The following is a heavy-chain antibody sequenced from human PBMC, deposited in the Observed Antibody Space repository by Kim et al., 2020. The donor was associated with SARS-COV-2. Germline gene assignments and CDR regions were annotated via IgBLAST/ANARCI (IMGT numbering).Heavy chain of an antibody. Sequence: SETLSLTCTVSGGSISSGNSYWSWIRQPPGKGLEWIGYIETGGSTNYNPSLKSRLTISEDTSKNQFSLRLRSVTAADTAVYYCARDRAPYDSGGYPLAYYDAVGVWGEGGAVTV. D-gene: IGHD3-22*01. V-gene: IGHV4-30-4*01. CDR3: ARDRAPYDSGGYPLAYYDAVGV. J-gene: IGHJ6*02. CDR2: IETGGST. CDR1: GGSISSGNSY.